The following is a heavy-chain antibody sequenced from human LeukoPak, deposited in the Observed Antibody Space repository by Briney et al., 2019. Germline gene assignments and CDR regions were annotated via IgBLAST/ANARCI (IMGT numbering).Heavy chain of an antibody. CDR2: FDPEDGET. Sequence: ASVKVSCKVSGYTLTELSMHWVRQAPGKGLEWMGGFDPEDGETIYAQKFQGRVTMTEDTSTDTAYMELSSLRSEDTAVYYCATGDSSSWPDAFDIWGQGTMVTVSS. CDR1: GYTLTELS. J-gene: IGHJ3*02. D-gene: IGHD6-13*01. V-gene: IGHV1-24*01. CDR3: ATGDSSSWPDAFDI.